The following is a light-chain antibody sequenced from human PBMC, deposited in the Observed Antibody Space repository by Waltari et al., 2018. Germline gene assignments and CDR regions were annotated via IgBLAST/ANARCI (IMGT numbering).Light chain of an antibody. CDR1: SGHRSYA. CDR3: QTWGSDIGVV. CDR2: LKSDGRP. Sequence: QVVLTQSPSASASLGASVKLICTLSSGHRSYAITWHQQEPDTGPRYLLTLKSDGRPTKWNGIPDCSSGSSSEAEHYLTISSLQPEDEVDYYCQTWGSDIGVVFGGGTKLPVL. J-gene: IGLJ3*02. V-gene: IGLV4-69*01.